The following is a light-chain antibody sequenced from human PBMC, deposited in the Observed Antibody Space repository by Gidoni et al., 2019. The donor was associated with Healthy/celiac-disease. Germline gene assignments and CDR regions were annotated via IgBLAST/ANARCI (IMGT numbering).Light chain of an antibody. CDR1: SSDVGGYNY. V-gene: IGLV2-14*01. CDR3: STYTSSSTLV. CDR2: EVS. J-gene: IGLJ3*02. Sequence: QPALTQPASVSGSPGQPITISCTGTSSDVGGYNYVTWYQPHPGKAPKLMLYEVSNRPSGSSNRFSGSKSGNTASLTISGLQAEDEADYYGSTYTSSSTLVFGGGTKLTGL.